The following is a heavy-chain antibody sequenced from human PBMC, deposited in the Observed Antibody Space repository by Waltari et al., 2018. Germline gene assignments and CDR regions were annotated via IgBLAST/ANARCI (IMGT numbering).Heavy chain of an antibody. Sequence: QVQLQESGPGLVKPSETLSLTCTVSGGSISSYYWSWIRQPPGKGLEWIGYIYYSGSTNYNPSLKSRVTISVDTSKNQFSLKLSSVTAADTAVYYCARETLYYYDSSGYLNAFDIWGQGTMVTVSS. V-gene: IGHV4-59*01. J-gene: IGHJ3*02. D-gene: IGHD3-22*01. CDR2: IYYSGST. CDR3: ARETLYYYDSSGYLNAFDI. CDR1: GGSISSYY.